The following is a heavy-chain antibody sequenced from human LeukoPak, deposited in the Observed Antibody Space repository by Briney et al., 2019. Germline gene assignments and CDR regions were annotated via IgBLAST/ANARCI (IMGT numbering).Heavy chain of an antibody. CDR2: INHSGST. Sequence: PSETLSLTCAVYGGSFSGYYWGWIRQPPGKGLEWIGEINHSGSTNYNPSLKSRVTISVDTSKNQFSLKLSPVTAADTAVYYCARASGFLEWLHDSDIWGQGTMVTVSS. V-gene: IGHV4-34*01. D-gene: IGHD3-3*01. CDR3: ARASGFLEWLHDSDI. CDR1: GGSFSGYY. J-gene: IGHJ3*02.